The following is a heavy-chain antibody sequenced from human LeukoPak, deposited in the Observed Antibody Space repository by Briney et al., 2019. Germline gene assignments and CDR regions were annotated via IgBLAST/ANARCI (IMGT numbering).Heavy chain of an antibody. J-gene: IGHJ5*02. V-gene: IGHV1-46*01. CDR3: ARAEPVDYYGSGSSFGWFDP. CDR2: INPSGGST. CDR1: GYTFTSYY. Sequence: ASVKVSCKVSGYTFTSYYMHWVRQAPGQGLEWMGIINPSGGSTSYAQKFQGRVTMTRDTSTSTVYMELSSLRSEDTAVYYCARAEPVDYYGSGSSFGWFDPWGQGTLVTVSS. D-gene: IGHD3-10*01.